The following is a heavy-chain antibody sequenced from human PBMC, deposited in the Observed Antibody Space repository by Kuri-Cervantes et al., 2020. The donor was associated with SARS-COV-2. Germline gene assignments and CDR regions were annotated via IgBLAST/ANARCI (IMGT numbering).Heavy chain of an antibody. CDR1: GFTFASYD. D-gene: IGHD3-3*01. Sequence: ASVKVSCKASGFTFASYDISWVRQAPGQGLEWMGRISASSGNTNYLQKFQGRVTVTTDTSTSTAYMELRSLRSDDTAVYYCARLLSSTIFGVVIGYYMDVWGKGTTVTVSS. CDR3: ARLLSSTIFGVVIGYYMDV. J-gene: IGHJ6*03. V-gene: IGHV1-18*01. CDR2: ISASSGNT.